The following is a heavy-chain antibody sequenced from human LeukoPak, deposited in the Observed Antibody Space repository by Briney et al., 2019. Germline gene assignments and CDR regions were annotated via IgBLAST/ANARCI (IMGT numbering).Heavy chain of an antibody. CDR2: INHSGST. Sequence: PSETLSLTCAVYGGSFSGYYWSWIRQPPGKGLEWIGEINHSGSTNYNPSLKSRVTISVDTSKNQFSLKLSSVTAADTAVYYCARGPFRLVGPKTPGGFDYWGRGTLVTVSS. CDR1: GGSFSGYY. D-gene: IGHD1-26*01. CDR3: ARGPFRLVGPKTPGGFDY. J-gene: IGHJ4*02. V-gene: IGHV4-34*01.